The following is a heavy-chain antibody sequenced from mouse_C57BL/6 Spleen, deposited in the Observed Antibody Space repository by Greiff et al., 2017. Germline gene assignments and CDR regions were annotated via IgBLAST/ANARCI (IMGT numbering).Heavy chain of an antibody. CDR1: GYTFTDYY. D-gene: IGHD2-4*01. CDR2: IYPGSGNT. Sequence: VKVVESGAELVRPGASVKLSCKASGYTFTDYYINWVKQRPGQGLEWIARIYPGSGNTYYNEKFKGKATLTAEKSSSTAYMQLSSLTSEDSAVYFCAREEVSNYDGYWYFDVWGTGTTVTVSS. V-gene: IGHV1-76*01. J-gene: IGHJ1*03. CDR3: AREEVSNYDGYWYFDV.